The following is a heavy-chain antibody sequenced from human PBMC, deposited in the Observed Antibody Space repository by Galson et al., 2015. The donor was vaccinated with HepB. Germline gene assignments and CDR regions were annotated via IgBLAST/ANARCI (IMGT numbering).Heavy chain of an antibody. Sequence: SLRLSCAASGFTFSSYWMSWVRQAPGKGLEWVARTKQDGSENYYVDSVKGRFTISRDNAKNSLYLQMNSLRAEDTAVYCCVRVNGGPDYWGQGTLVTVSS. CDR2: TKQDGSEN. CDR1: GFTFSSYW. J-gene: IGHJ4*02. V-gene: IGHV3-7*01. CDR3: VRVNGGPDY. D-gene: IGHD3-16*01.